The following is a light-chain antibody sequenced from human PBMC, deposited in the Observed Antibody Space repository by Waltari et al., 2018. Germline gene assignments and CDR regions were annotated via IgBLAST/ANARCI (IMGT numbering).Light chain of an antibody. CDR2: DAS. J-gene: IGKJ3*01. CDR3: QQYGGSPRIFT. Sequence: EVVLTQSPATLSLSPGERATLSCRASQSVNDYLAWYQQKPGQAPRLLMYDASNRATGIPARFSGSGSGTDFTLTISRLGPEDFAVYYCQQYGGSPRIFTFGAGTKVEIK. CDR1: QSVNDY. V-gene: IGKV3-11*01.